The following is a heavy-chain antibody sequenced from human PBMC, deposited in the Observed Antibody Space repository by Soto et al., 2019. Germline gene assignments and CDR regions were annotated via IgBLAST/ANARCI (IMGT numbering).Heavy chain of an antibody. Sequence: TLSLTCTVSGGSVSSGSYYWSWIRQPPGKGLEWIGYIYYSGSTNYNPSLESRVTISVDTSKNQFSLKLSSATAADTAVYYCARIPNDAFDIWGQGTMVTVSS. CDR2: IYYSGST. CDR1: GGSVSSGSYY. V-gene: IGHV4-61*01. CDR3: ARIPNDAFDI. J-gene: IGHJ3*02.